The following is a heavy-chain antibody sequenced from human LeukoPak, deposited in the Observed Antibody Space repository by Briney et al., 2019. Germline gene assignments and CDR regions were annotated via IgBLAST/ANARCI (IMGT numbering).Heavy chain of an antibody. J-gene: IGHJ5*02. Sequence: GGSLRLSCAASGFTFSNAWMSWVRQAPGKGLEWVGRIKSKTDGGTTDYAAPVKGRFTISRDDSKNTLYLQMNSLKTEDTAVYYCARGCSSFTCYNWFDPWGQGTLVTVSS. D-gene: IGHD2-2*02. CDR1: GFTFSNAW. V-gene: IGHV3-15*01. CDR3: ARGCSSFTCYNWFDP. CDR2: IKSKTDGGTT.